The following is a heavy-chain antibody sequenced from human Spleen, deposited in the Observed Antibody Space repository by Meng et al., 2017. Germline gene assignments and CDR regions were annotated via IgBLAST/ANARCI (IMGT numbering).Heavy chain of an antibody. CDR3: ARTRSYGLSPWGAFDI. J-gene: IGHJ3*02. D-gene: IGHD5-18*01. CDR1: GYSFTSYW. Sequence: GESLKISCKGSGYSFTSYWIGWVRQMPGKGLEWMGITHPGDSDTRYSPSFQGQVTISADKSISTAYLQWSSLKASDTAMYYCARTRSYGLSPWGAFDIWGQGTMVTVSS. CDR2: THPGDSDT. V-gene: IGHV5-51*06.